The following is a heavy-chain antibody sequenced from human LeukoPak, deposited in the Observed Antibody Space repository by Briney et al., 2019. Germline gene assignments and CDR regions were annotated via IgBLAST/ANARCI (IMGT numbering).Heavy chain of an antibody. Sequence: ASVKVSCEASGGTFSSYAISWVRQAPGQGLEWMGRIIPILGIANYAQKFQGRVTITADKSTSTAYMELSSLRSEDTAVYYCARSSYYYDSSGYYYAYWGQGTLVTVSS. D-gene: IGHD3-22*01. CDR2: IIPILGIA. CDR3: ARSSYYYDSSGYYYAY. V-gene: IGHV1-69*04. J-gene: IGHJ4*02. CDR1: GGTFSSYA.